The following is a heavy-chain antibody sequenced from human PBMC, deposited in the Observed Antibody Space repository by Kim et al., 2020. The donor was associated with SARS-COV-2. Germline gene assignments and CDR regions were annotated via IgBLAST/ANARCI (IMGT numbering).Heavy chain of an antibody. J-gene: IGHJ6*04. CDR1: GFTFSSHA. Sequence: GGSLRLSCAASGFTFSSHAMHWVRQAPGKGLEWVAVISNDGSKIYYVDSVKGRFTISRDKYKDPLYLQMNSLRAEDTAVYYCAKGCYCDYGNEDYYGMDLWGKGNTVTVPS. CDR2: ISNDGSKI. D-gene: IGHD4-17*01. V-gene: IGHV3-30*04. CDR3: AKGCYCDYGNEDYYGMDL.